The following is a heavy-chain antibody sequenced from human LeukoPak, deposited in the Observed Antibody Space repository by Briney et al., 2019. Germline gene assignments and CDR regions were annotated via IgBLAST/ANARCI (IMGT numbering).Heavy chain of an antibody. CDR3: ARVLAKYGNLDY. CDR2: NNPNRGGK. D-gene: IGHD1-14*01. CDR1: VYTFTDYY. J-gene: IGHJ4*02. Sequence: GASLRVSSETSVYTFTDYYIHWGRHAPGQRPECKGRNNPNRGGKNYTQKFQGRVTMTRDTSISTAYLELKRLTSNPTTVYYCARVLAKYGNLDYWGKGILVTVSS. V-gene: IGHV1-2*02.